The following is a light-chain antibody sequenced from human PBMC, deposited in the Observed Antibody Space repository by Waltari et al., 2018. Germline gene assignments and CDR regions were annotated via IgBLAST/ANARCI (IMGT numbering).Light chain of an antibody. CDR1: RSFSSSS. CDR3: QQYGSSLLT. V-gene: IGKV3-20*01. Sequence: EIVLTQSPGTLSLSPGERATLSCRASRSFSSSSLAWYQQKPGQAPRLLNHGASSKATGIPDRFSGSGSGIDFTLTISRLEPEDFAVYYCQQYGSSLLTFGGGTKVEIK. J-gene: IGKJ4*01. CDR2: GAS.